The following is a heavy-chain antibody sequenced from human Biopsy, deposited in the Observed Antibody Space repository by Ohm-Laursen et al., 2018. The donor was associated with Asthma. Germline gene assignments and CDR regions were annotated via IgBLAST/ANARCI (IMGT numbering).Heavy chain of an antibody. Sequence: SSVKVSCKTLGGTFNTYVIGWGRQAPGQGLEWMGGVNSVFGTTTYPQKFQDRVTITADDSTSTVYMELSSLRSEDTAVYYCARKAGSCISRTCYSLDFWGQGTLVTVSS. CDR2: VNSVFGTT. CDR1: GGTFNTYV. D-gene: IGHD2-2*01. V-gene: IGHV1-69*01. J-gene: IGHJ4*02. CDR3: ARKAGSCISRTCYSLDF.